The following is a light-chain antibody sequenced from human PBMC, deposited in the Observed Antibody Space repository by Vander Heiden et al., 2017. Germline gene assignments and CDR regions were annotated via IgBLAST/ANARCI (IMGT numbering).Light chain of an antibody. Sequence: EIVLTQSPATLSLSPGERATLYSRASQSVSSYLAWYQQKPGQAPRLLIYDASNRATGIPARFSGSGSGTDFTLTISSLEPEDFAVYYCQQRSNWPITFGQGTRLEIK. V-gene: IGKV3-11*01. CDR3: QQRSNWPIT. J-gene: IGKJ5*01. CDR2: DAS. CDR1: QSVSSY.